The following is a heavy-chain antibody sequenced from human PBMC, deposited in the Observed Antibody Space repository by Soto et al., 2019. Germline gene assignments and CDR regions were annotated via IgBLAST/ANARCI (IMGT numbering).Heavy chain of an antibody. V-gene: IGHV3-74*01. J-gene: IGHJ4*02. Sequence: EVQLVESGGGLVQPGVSLRLSCAASGFNLGSYWMHWVRPAPGKGLVWVSRINDYGTTINYAESVEGRFTISRDDAKSEVYLQMKNLRAEDTAVYYCARGGLEPFEYWGQGALVTVSS. D-gene: IGHD1-1*01. CDR2: INDYGTTI. CDR1: GFNLGSYW. CDR3: ARGGLEPFEY.